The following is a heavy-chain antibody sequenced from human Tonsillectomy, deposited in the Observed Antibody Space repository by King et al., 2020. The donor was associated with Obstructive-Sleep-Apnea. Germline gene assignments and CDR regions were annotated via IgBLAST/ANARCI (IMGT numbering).Heavy chain of an antibody. J-gene: IGHJ4*02. CDR2: IYYSGST. CDR3: ARDYWGAPRTYVGIDY. D-gene: IGHD4-23*01. Sequence: QLQESGPGLVKPSETLSLTCTVSGGSISSSSYYWGWIRQPPGKGLEWIGSIYYSGSTHYNPSLKSRVTISVDTSKNQFSLKLSSVTAADTAVYYCARDYWGAPRTYVGIDYWGLGTLVTVSS. V-gene: IGHV4-39*07. CDR1: GGSISSSSYY.